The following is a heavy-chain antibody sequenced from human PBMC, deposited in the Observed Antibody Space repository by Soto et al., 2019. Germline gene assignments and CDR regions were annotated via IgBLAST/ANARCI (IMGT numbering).Heavy chain of an antibody. CDR3: ARELRITTAGSWPYDY. D-gene: IGHD6-13*01. J-gene: IGHJ4*02. CDR1: GDTFNSYA. CDR2: IIPIFGAA. V-gene: IGHV1-69*13. Sequence: SVKVSCKASGDTFNSYAVNWVRQAPGQGLEWMGGIIPIFGAANYAQKFQGRVTITADESTSTVYMELRSLRSDDTAVFYCARELRITTAGSWPYDYWGQGTLVTVSS.